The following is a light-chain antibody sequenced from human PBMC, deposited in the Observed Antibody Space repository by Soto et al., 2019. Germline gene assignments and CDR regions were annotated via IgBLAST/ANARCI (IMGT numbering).Light chain of an antibody. CDR1: QSVRSNF. CDR2: GAS. CDR3: TLYAMLLRT. V-gene: IGKV3-20*01. Sequence: SPVAVSLTKGKTATLSCRASQSVRSNFLAWYQQKPGQAPRLLIYGASTRATGIPDRFSGSGSGTEFTLTIISLQSEDCVRDCSTLYAMLLRTFG. J-gene: IGKJ2*01.